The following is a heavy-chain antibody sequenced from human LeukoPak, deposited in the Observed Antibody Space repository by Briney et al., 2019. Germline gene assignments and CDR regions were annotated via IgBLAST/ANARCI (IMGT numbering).Heavy chain of an antibody. V-gene: IGHV3-64*01. CDR3: ARGRHSSSSTQWVDFFDY. CDR2: ISTDGGRT. CDR1: GFTFSSYA. D-gene: IGHD6-6*01. J-gene: IGHJ4*02. Sequence: PGGSLRLSCAASGFTFSSYAMHWVRQAPGKGLEYVSAISTDGGRTFYANSVKGRFTISRDNSKNTLYLQMGSLRGDDMAVYYCARGRHSSSSTQWVDFFDYWGQGTLVTVSS.